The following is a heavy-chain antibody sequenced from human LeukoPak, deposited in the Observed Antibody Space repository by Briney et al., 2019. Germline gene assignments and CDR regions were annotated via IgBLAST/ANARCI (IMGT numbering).Heavy chain of an antibody. V-gene: IGHV3-33*01. D-gene: IGHD1-26*01. CDR1: GFILSTHG. Sequence: GGSLRLSCAAPGFILSTHGMHWVRQAPGKGLEWVAGVCHDGSREDYEDSVKGRFTISRDMSKNTLNLQMNSLRVEDTAMFYCARDLSFGSLDFGGQGTLVTVSS. CDR2: VCHDGSRE. J-gene: IGHJ4*02. CDR3: ARDLSFGSLDF.